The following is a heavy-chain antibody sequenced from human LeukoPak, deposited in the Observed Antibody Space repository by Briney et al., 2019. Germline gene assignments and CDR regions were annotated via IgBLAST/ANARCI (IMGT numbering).Heavy chain of an antibody. V-gene: IGHV4-59*01. CDR3: ARDSGPYYYYMDV. J-gene: IGHJ6*03. Sequence: KPSETLSLTCTVSGGSISSYYWSWIRQPPGKGLEWIGYIYYSGSTNYNPSLKSRVTISVDTSKNQFSLKLSSVTAADTAVYYCARDSGPYYYYMDVWGKGTTVTVSS. CDR1: GGSISSYY. CDR2: IYYSGST.